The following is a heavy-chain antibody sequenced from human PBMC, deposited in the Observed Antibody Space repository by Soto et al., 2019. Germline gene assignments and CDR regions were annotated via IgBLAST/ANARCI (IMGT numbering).Heavy chain of an antibody. CDR3: ARYCDSSGYYFDY. CDR1: GGTFSSYA. CDR2: IIPIFGTA. V-gene: IGHV1-69*13. Sequence: SVKVSCKSSGGTFSSYAISWVRQAPGQGLEWMGGIIPIFGTANYAQKFQGRVTITADESTSTAYMELSSLRSEDTAVYYCARYCDSSGYYFDYWGQGTLVTVSS. D-gene: IGHD3-22*01. J-gene: IGHJ4*02.